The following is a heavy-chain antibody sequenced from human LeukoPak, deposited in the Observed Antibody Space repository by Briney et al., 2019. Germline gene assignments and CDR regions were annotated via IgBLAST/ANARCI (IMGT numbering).Heavy chain of an antibody. CDR3: ARGDWLVPTYFDY. J-gene: IGHJ4*02. CDR2: IKAGNGNT. D-gene: IGHD6-19*01. CDR1: GYTFTTYA. V-gene: IGHV1-3*01. Sequence: ASVKVSCKASGYTFTTYAIHWVRQAPGQRLEWMGWIKAGNGNTKYSQKFQGRVTVSWDTSATTAYMDLRNLKSEDTAVYYCARGDWLVPTYFDYWGQGTLITVSS.